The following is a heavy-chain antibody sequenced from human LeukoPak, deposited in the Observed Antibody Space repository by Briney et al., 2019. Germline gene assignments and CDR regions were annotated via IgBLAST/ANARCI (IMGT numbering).Heavy chain of an antibody. CDR1: GFTFSSYG. CDR3: ARSLVVRATYPYH. J-gene: IGHJ4*02. Sequence: GGSLRLSCAASGFTFSSYGMTWVRQAPGKGLEWVSYISSIRSTIYYADSVKGRFTISRDNAKNSLPLQLNSLRAEDTAVYYCARSLVVRATYPYHGGQGTLVTVSS. V-gene: IGHV3-48*01. CDR2: ISSIRSTI. D-gene: IGHD1-26*01.